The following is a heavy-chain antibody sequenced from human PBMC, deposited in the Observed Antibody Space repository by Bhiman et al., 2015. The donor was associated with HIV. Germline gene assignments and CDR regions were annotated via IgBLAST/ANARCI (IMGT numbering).Heavy chain of an antibody. CDR1: GFIFNNYW. CDR2: IKQDGSEK. D-gene: IGHD2-21*01. Sequence: EVQLVESGGGLVQPGGSLRLSCAASGFIFNNYWMSWVRQAPGKGLEWVANIKQDGSEKYYVDSVKGRFTISRDNAKKSLYLQMNSLRAEDTAMYYCARDKCGGDYWGQGTLVTVSS. J-gene: IGHJ4*02. V-gene: IGHV3-7*01. CDR3: ARDKCGGDY.